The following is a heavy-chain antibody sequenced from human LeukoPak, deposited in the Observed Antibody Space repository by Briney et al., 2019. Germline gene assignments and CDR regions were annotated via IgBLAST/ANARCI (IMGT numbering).Heavy chain of an antibody. CDR1: GFTFSSYS. Sequence: GGSLRLSCAASGFTFSSYSVNWVRQAPGKGLEWVSSISSTSSYIYYADSVKGRFTISRDNAKNSLFLQMNSLRAEDTAVYYCARGRRPDAFDSWGQGTRVTVSS. CDR2: ISSTSSYI. V-gene: IGHV3-21*01. J-gene: IGHJ3*02. CDR3: ARGRRPDAFDS.